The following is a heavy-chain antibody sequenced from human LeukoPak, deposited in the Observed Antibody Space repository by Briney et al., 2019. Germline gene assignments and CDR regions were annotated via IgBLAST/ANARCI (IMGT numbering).Heavy chain of an antibody. CDR1: GYTFTSYA. CDR2: IHPSSGAT. J-gene: IGHJ1*01. Sequence: GASVKVSCKASGYTFTSYAIHWVRQAPGQGLEWVGRIHPSSGATNYAQRFQGRLTLTTDTSINTAYMELSRLTSDDTAVYYCARDLPFEDWGQGTLVTVSS. CDR3: ARDLPFED. V-gene: IGHV1-2*06.